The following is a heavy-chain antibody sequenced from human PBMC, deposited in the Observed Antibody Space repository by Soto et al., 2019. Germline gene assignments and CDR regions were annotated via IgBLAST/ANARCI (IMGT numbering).Heavy chain of an antibody. CDR3: ARSATGIVLVVYTIRYYYGMDV. V-gene: IGHV1-69*06. D-gene: IGHD2-8*01. J-gene: IGHJ6*02. CDR1: GGTFSSYA. Sequence: QVQLVQSGAEVKKPGSSVKVSCKASGGTFSSYAISWLRQAPGQGLEWMGGIIPIFGTANYAQKFQGRVTITADKSTSTAYVALSSLRSEDTAVYYCARSATGIVLVVYTIRYYYGMDVWGQGTTVTVSS. CDR2: IIPIFGTA.